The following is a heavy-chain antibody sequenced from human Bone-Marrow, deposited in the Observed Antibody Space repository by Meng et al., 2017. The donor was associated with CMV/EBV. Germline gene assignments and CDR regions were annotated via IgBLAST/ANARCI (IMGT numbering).Heavy chain of an antibody. D-gene: IGHD2-2*01. J-gene: IGHJ6*02. CDR2: IWYDGSNK. CDR1: GFTFRSYG. CDR3: AKGSCSSTSCYRYYCYYGMDV. Sequence: GESLKISCAASGFTFRSYGMHWVRQAPGKGLEWVAVIWYDGSNKYYADSVKGRFTISRDNSKNTLYLQMNSLRAEDTAVYYCAKGSCSSTSCYRYYCYYGMDVWGQGTTVTVSS. V-gene: IGHV3-33*06.